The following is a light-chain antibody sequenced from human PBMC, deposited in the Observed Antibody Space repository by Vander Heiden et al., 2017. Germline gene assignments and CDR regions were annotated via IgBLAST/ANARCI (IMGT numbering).Light chain of an antibody. CDR2: QDS. J-gene: IGLJ2*01. V-gene: IGLV3-1*01. CDR1: KLGDKF. CDR3: QAWDSSTGV. Sequence: SYELTQPPSASVSPVPTASIACSGDKLGDKFASGYQQKPGQSPVLVIYQDSKRAAGIPVRFSGSDSGNTATLTISGTQAMDEADYYCQAWDSSTGVFGGGTKLTVL.